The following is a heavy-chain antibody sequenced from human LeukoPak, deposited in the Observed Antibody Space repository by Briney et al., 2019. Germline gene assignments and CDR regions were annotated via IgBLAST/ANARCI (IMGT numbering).Heavy chain of an antibody. CDR2: ISYDGRNT. CDR3: GRDGFDVNRPVVSAVFHY. V-gene: IGHV3-30*03. CDR1: GFTFSSYG. Sequence: PGRSLRLSCAASGFTFSSYGIHWVRQAPGKGLDWVAVISYDGRNTYYADSVRGRFTISRDNSKNTLNLQMNSLRAEDTAVYYCGRDGFDVNRPVVSAVFHYGGQGTLVNGSS. D-gene: IGHD5-18*01. J-gene: IGHJ4*02.